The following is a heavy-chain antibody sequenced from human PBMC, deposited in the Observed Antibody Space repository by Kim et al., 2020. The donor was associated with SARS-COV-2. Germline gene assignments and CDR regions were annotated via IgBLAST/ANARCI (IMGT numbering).Heavy chain of an antibody. J-gene: IGHJ4*02. D-gene: IGHD3-3*01. Sequence: YHPSRRSRLSLSVDKSKNQFSLTLTSVTAADTAVYFCARSSNEIFGDYFDVWGQGALVTVSS. V-gene: IGHV4-31*02. CDR3: ARSSNEIFGDYFDV.